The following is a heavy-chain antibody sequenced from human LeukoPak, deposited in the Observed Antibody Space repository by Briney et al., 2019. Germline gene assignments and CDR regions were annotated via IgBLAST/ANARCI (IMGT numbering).Heavy chain of an antibody. D-gene: IGHD2-8*02. CDR1: GGSISSSNW. J-gene: IGHJ6*03. CDR3: ARGLSELVPLFAYYYYYMDV. V-gene: IGHV4-4*02. Sequence: SETLSLTCAVSGGSISSSNWWSWVRQPPGKGLEWIGEIYHSGSTNYNPSLKSRVTISVDTSKNQFSLKLSSVTAADTAVYYCARGLSELVPLFAYYYYYMDVWGKGTTVTVSS. CDR2: IYHSGST.